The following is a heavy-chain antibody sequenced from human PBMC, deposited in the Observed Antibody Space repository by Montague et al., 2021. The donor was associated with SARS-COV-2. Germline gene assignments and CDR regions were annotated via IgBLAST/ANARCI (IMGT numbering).Heavy chain of an antibody. CDR3: ARGGGLRNYGMDV. CDR2: IYSGGDT. CDR1: GFTVSTNY. Sequence: SLRLSGAASGFTVSTNYMSWVRQAPGKGLEWISVIYSGGDTYYADSVKGRFTISRDNSKNTLYLQMNSLRAEDTAVYYCARGGGLRNYGMDVWGQGTTVTVSS. V-gene: IGHV3-53*01. J-gene: IGHJ6*02. D-gene: IGHD5-12*01.